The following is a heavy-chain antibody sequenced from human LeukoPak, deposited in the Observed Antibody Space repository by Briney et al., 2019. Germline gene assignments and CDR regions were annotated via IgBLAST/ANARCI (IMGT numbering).Heavy chain of an antibody. CDR3: AKDWIQFNRVFDCFDS. Sequence: GGSLRLSCEASGFTFSNYAMSWVRQAPGKGLEWVSGICGHGISIYYADSVKGRFTISRDNSKSTLYLVMNSLRAEDTAVYYCAKDWIQFNRVFDCFDSWCQGTLVTVSS. D-gene: IGHD5-18*01. CDR1: GFTFSNYA. J-gene: IGHJ4*02. CDR2: ICGHGISI. V-gene: IGHV3-23*01.